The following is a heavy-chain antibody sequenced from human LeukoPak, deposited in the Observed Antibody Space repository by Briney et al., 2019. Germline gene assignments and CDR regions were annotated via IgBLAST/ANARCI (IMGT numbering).Heavy chain of an antibody. CDR2: INPNSGAT. Sequence: ASVKVSCKASGYTFIAYYMCWVRQAPGQGLEWMGWINPNSGATGHAQKFQGRVTMTRDTSISTSYMEVTGLRSDVTAVYFCARDGYCRGSSCPFQHWGQGTMVTVSS. D-gene: IGHD2-2*03. J-gene: IGHJ1*01. CDR3: ARDGYCRGSSCPFQH. V-gene: IGHV1-2*02. CDR1: GYTFIAYY.